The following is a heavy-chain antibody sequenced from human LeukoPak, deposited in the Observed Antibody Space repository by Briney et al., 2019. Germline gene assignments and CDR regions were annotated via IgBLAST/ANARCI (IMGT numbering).Heavy chain of an antibody. Sequence: ASVKVSCKASGYTFATYGISWVRQAPGQGLEWLGWFSDSKTNYAQNLQGRVTMTTDTSTSTAYMELRSLRSDDTAVYYCARYRSPGVIPPWAFDIWGQGTMVTVSS. V-gene: IGHV1-18*01. D-gene: IGHD2-21*01. CDR3: ARYRSPGVIPPWAFDI. CDR1: GYTFATYG. J-gene: IGHJ3*02. CDR2: FSDSKT.